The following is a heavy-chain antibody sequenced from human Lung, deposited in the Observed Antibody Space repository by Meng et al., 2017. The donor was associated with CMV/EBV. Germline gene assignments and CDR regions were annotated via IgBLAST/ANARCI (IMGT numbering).Heavy chain of an antibody. V-gene: IGHV3-66*01. CDR3: TGDSVSNPNLDY. CDR1: GFNVRDKY. J-gene: IGHJ4*02. CDR2: IYRGDNT. Sequence: EVHLVESGXGLVQPXGSLSLSCAASGFNVRDKYMSWVRQAPGKGLEWVCIIYRGDNTYYIDSVKDRFTVSRDNSKNTMYLQMNSLRVEDTAVYYCTGDSVSNPNLDYWGQGTLVTVSS. D-gene: IGHD3-10*01.